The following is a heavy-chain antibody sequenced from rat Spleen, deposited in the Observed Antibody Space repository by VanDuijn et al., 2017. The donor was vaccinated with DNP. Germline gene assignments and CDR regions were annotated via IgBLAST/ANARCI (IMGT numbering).Heavy chain of an antibody. Sequence: QVQLKESGPGLVQPLQTLSLTCTVAGFSLTSYNVHWVRQPPGKGLEWMGVIWKHGATRYNSALKSRLSFSKATSKSQVFLEMNNLQIEDIATYYCARDRGNYYFDYWGQGVMVTVSS. CDR1: GFSLTSYN. CDR3: ARDRGNYYFDY. D-gene: IGHD4-3*01. J-gene: IGHJ2*01. CDR2: IWKHGAT. V-gene: IGHV2-41*01.